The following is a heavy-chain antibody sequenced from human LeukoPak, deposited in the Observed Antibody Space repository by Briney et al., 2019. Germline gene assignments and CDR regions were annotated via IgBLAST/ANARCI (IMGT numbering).Heavy chain of an antibody. D-gene: IGHD1-26*01. Sequence: GGSLRPSCAASEFTSSSYASHWVRQAPGKGLEWVAVISYDGSNKYYADSVKGRFTISRDNSKNTLYLQMNSLRAEDTAVYYCARPGGVGNWGQGTLVTVSS. CDR3: ARPGGVGN. CDR2: ISYDGSNK. J-gene: IGHJ4*02. CDR1: EFTSSSYA. V-gene: IGHV3-30*01.